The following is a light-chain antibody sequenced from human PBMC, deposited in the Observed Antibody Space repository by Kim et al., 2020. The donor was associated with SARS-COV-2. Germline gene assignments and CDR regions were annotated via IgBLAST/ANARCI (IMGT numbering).Light chain of an antibody. CDR3: SSTT. V-gene: IGKV1-5*03. CDR2: KAS. J-gene: IGKJ1*01. CDR1: QSISSW. Sequence: PSTLSASVGDRVTITCRASQSISSWLAWYQQKPGKAPKLLIYKASSLESGVPSRFSGSGSGTEFTLTISSLQPDDFATYYCSSTTFGQGTKVEIK.